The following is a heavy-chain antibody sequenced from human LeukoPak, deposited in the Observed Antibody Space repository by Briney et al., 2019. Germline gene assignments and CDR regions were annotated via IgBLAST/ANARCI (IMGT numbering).Heavy chain of an antibody. V-gene: IGHV3-48*03. CDR3: AELGITMSGGV. CDR2: ISSSGSTI. J-gene: IGHJ6*04. Sequence: GGSLRLSCAASGFTFSSYEMNWVRQAPGKGLEWVSYISSSGSTIYYANSVKGRFTISRDNAKNSLYLQMNSLRAEDTAVYYCAELGITMSGGVWGKGTTVTISS. D-gene: IGHD3-10*02. CDR1: GFTFSSYE.